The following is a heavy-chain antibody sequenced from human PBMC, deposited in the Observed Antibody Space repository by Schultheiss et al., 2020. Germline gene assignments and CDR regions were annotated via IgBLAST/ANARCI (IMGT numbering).Heavy chain of an antibody. CDR1: GFTFSSSG. Sequence: GGSLRLSCAASGFTFSSSGMHWVRQAPGKGLEWVAVIWYDGSNKYYADSVKGRFTISRDNSKNTLYLQMNSLRAEDTAVYYCARDRGIQLWRTQDYYFDYWGQGTLVTVAS. D-gene: IGHD5-18*01. J-gene: IGHJ4*02. CDR3: ARDRGIQLWRTQDYYFDY. V-gene: IGHV3-33*01. CDR2: IWYDGSNK.